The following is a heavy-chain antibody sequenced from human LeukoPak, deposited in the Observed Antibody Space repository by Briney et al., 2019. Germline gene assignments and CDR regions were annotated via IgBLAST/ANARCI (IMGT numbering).Heavy chain of an antibody. V-gene: IGHV3-21*01. J-gene: IGHJ4*02. CDR2: ISSSSSYI. CDR3: ASGMTTGEH. Sequence: PGGSLSLSCAASGFTFSSYSMNWVRQAPGKGLEWVSSISSSSSYIYYADSVKGRFTISRDNAKNSLYLQMNSLRAEDTAVYYCASGMTTGEHWGQGTLVTVSS. D-gene: IGHD4-17*01. CDR1: GFTFSSYS.